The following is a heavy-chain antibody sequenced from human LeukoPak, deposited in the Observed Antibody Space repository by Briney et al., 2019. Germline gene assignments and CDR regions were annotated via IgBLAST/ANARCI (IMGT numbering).Heavy chain of an antibody. J-gene: IGHJ3*02. CDR3: ASPAYSSGWPKDRAFDI. D-gene: IGHD6-19*01. CDR1: GGSFSGYY. Sequence: SETLSLTCAVYGGSFSGYYWSWIRQPRGKGLEWIGGINHSGSTNYNPSLKSRVTISVDTSKIQFSLKLSSVTAADTAVYYCASPAYSSGWPKDRAFDIWGQGTMVTVSS. CDR2: INHSGST. V-gene: IGHV4-34*01.